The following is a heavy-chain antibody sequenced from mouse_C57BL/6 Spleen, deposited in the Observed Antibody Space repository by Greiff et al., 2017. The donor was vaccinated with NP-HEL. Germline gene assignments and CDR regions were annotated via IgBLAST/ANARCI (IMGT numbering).Heavy chain of an antibody. J-gene: IGHJ2*01. V-gene: IGHV2-2*01. Sequence: QVQLQQSGPGLVQPSQSLSITCTVSGFSLTSYGVHWVRQSPGKGLEWLGVIWRGGSTDDNAAFISRRSISKDKSKSQVFFKMNSLQADDTAIYYCARNYDYDDFDYWGQGTTLTVSS. CDR2: IWRGGST. CDR3: ARNYDYDDFDY. CDR1: GFSLTSYG. D-gene: IGHD2-4*01.